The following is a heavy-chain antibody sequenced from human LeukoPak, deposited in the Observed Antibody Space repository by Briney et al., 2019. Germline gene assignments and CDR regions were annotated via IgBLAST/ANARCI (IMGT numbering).Heavy chain of an antibody. J-gene: IGHJ4*02. V-gene: IGHV3-9*01. CDR2: ISWNSGSI. D-gene: IGHD3-22*01. Sequence: QPGRSLRLSCAASGFTFDDYAMHWVRQAPGKGLEWVSGISWNSGSIGYADSVKGRFTISRDNAKNSLYLQMNSLRAEDTALYYCAKDLLRGYYDSSGYYSYWGQGTLVTVSS. CDR1: GFTFDDYA. CDR3: AKDLLRGYYDSSGYYSY.